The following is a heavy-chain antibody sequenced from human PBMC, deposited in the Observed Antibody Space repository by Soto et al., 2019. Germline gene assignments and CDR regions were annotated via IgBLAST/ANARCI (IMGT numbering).Heavy chain of an antibody. V-gene: IGHV4-59*01. CDR2: IYDSGST. Sequence: SDTLSLTCTVSGDSIRSYYWSWIRQPPGKGLEWIGYIYDSGSTNYNPSLKSRVTISVDTSKSQFSLKLSSVTAADTAVYYCARDRAYYESSGLYFDYWGQGTLVTVS. J-gene: IGHJ4*02. CDR1: GDSIRSYY. CDR3: ARDRAYYESSGLYFDY. D-gene: IGHD3-22*01.